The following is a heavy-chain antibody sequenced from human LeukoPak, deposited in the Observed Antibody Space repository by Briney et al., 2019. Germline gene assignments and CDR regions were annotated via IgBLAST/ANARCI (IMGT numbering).Heavy chain of an antibody. CDR1: GFTFRSYW. D-gene: IGHD6-13*01. J-gene: IGHJ4*02. CDR2: INRDGTVT. CDR3: GRDLHGAAADY. V-gene: IGHV3-74*01. Sequence: GGSLRLSCEASGFTFRSYWMHWVRRAPGKGLEWVSRINRDGTVTYYADSVKGRVIISRDNDKNTLYLQMNSLGAEDTAVYYCGRDLHGAAADYWGQGTLVTVSS.